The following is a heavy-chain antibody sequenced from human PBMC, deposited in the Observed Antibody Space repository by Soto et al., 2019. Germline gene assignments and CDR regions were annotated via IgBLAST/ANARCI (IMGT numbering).Heavy chain of an antibody. CDR2: ISSSGIAI. CDR1: GFTFSDYF. Sequence: GGSLRLSCAASGFTFSDYFLSWIRQAPGKGLEWVSYISSSGIAIYYADSVKGRFTISRDNAKNSLYLQMNSLRAEDTAVYYCATEHVGGNYVFDYWGQGTLVTVS. J-gene: IGHJ4*02. V-gene: IGHV3-11*01. CDR3: ATEHVGGNYVFDY. D-gene: IGHD1-26*01.